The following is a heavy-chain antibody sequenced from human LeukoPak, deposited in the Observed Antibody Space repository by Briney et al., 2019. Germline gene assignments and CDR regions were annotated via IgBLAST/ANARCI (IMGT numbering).Heavy chain of an antibody. Sequence: SETLSLTCAVYGGSFSGYYWSWIRQPPGKGLEWIGSIYCSGSTYYNPSLKSRVTISVDTSKNQFSLKLSSVTAADTAVYYCAKGTNYVPDYWGQGTLVTVSS. CDR1: GGSFSGYY. CDR3: AKGTNYVPDY. J-gene: IGHJ4*02. CDR2: IYCSGST. D-gene: IGHD3-16*01. V-gene: IGHV4-34*01.